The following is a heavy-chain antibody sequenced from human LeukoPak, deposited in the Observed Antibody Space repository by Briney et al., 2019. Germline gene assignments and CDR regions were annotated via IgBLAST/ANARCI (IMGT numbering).Heavy chain of an antibody. CDR1: GGSFGGYY. CDR2: INHSGST. J-gene: IGHJ4*02. V-gene: IGHV4-34*01. CDR3: ARGIAAAGTDY. Sequence: SETLSLTCAVYGGSFGGYYWSWIRQPPGKGLEWIGEINHSGSTNYNPSLKSRVTISVDTSKNQFSLKLSSVTAADTAVYYCARGIAAAGTDYWGQGTLVTVSS. D-gene: IGHD6-13*01.